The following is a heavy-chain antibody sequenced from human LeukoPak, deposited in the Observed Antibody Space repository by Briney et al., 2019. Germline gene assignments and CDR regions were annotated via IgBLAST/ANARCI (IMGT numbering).Heavy chain of an antibody. CDR2: IYCSGST. CDR3: AGGSGSYTGVDY. V-gene: IGHV4-39*01. Sequence: SETLSLTCTVSGGSISSSSYYWGWIRQPPGKGLEWIGSIYCSGSTYYNPSLKSRVTISVDTSKNQFSLKLSSVTAADTAVYYCAGGSGSYTGVDYWGQGTLVTVSS. CDR1: GGSISSSSYY. D-gene: IGHD3-10*01. J-gene: IGHJ4*02.